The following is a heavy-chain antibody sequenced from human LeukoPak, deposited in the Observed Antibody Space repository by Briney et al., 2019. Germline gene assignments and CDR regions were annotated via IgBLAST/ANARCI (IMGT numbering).Heavy chain of an antibody. CDR2: IYYSGST. CDR3: ATTKVRGVILPTPFDY. D-gene: IGHD3-10*01. Sequence: PSETLSLTCTVSGGSISSSNYYWGWIRQPPGKGLEWIGSIYYSGSTYYNPSLKSRVTISVDTSKYQFSLKLSSVTAADTAVYYCATTKVRGVILPTPFDYWGQGTLVTVSS. CDR1: GGSISSSNYY. V-gene: IGHV4-39*01. J-gene: IGHJ4*02.